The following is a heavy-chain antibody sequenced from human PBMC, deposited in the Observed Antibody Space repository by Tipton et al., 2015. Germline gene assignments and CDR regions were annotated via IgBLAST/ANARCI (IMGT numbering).Heavy chain of an antibody. CDR1: AYSISSDYY. CDR3: ACQDYDSLTRDYQTVDY. D-gene: IGHD3-9*01. CDR2: IDFRGST. V-gene: IGHV4-28*01. J-gene: IGHJ4*02. Sequence: TLSLTCAVSAYSISSDYYWGWIRQPPGKRLEWIGYIDFRGSTEYNPSVKSRVTMSRDTSKNQFSLKLTSVTAADTAVYYCACQDYDSLTRDYQTVDYWGQGTLVTVSS.